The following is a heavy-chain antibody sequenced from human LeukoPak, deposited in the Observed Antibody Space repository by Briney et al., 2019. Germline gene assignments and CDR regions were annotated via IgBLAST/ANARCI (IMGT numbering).Heavy chain of an antibody. V-gene: IGHV4-4*07. J-gene: IGHJ4*02. Sequence: PSETLSLTCTVSTGSINSYYWGWVRQPAGKGLEWIGRIYTSGTTNYSPSLKSRLSMSVDTSKNQFSLRLRSVTAADTAVYYCGRQGYTASYCFLDYWSQGTLVAVSS. D-gene: IGHD1-26*01. CDR1: TGSINSYY. CDR2: IYTSGTT. CDR3: GRQGYTASYCFLDY.